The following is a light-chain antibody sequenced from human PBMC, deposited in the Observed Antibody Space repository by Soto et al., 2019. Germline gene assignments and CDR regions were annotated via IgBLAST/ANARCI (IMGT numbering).Light chain of an antibody. CDR1: ENVGTN. Sequence: IVMTQSPATLSVSPGEGVTLSCRASENVGTNVAWYQQRPGQAPRLLIYGSSTRATGTPATFSGSGSGTEFTPTISSLQSEESAVYYCQQYNNWGLSFGGGTKVEIK. CDR2: GSS. J-gene: IGKJ4*01. CDR3: QQYNNWGLS. V-gene: IGKV3D-15*01.